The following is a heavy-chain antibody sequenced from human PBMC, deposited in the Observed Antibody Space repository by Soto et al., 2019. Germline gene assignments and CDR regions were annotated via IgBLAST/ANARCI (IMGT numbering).Heavy chain of an antibody. J-gene: IGHJ5*02. CDR3: ARAPTIVVVPAAQGSWFDP. CDR2: ISASNGNT. Sequence: QVQLVQSGAEVKKPGASVKVSCKASGYTFTSYGISWVRQAPGQGLEWMGWISASNGNTNYAQKLQGRVTMTTDTSTSTAYMELRSLRSDDTAVYYCARAPTIVVVPAAQGSWFDPWGQGTLVTVSS. CDR1: GYTFTSYG. V-gene: IGHV1-18*04. D-gene: IGHD2-2*01.